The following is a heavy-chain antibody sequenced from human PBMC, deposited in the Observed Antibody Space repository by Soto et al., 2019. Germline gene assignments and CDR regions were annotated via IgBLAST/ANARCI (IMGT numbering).Heavy chain of an antibody. V-gene: IGHV2-5*02. CDR3: AHSVVAGLGYYFDY. CDR1: GFSLSSTRVA. J-gene: IGHJ4*02. D-gene: IGHD6-19*01. Sequence: QITLKESGPPLVKPTQTLTLTCTFSGFSLSSTRVAVDWIRQPPGKALEWLALIYWDDDKRYSPFLKSRLTITKDTSKNQVVLTMTNMDPVDTATYYCAHSVVAGLGYYFDYWGQGTLVTVSS. CDR2: IYWDDDK.